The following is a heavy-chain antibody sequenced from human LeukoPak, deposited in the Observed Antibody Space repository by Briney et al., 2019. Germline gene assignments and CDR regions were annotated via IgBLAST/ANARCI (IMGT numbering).Heavy chain of an antibody. J-gene: IGHJ4*02. CDR1: GFIVSSDY. CDR2: IYSGGRT. D-gene: IGHD2-8*02. CDR3: ASGGKYCTGGACYGD. Sequence: PGGSLRLSCAPSGFIVSSDYISWVRQTPGKGLEWVSVIYSGGRTFYADSVKGRFTISRDNSKNTVYLQMNSLRAEDTAVYYCASGGKYCTGGACYGDWGQGTLVTVSS. V-gene: IGHV3-53*01.